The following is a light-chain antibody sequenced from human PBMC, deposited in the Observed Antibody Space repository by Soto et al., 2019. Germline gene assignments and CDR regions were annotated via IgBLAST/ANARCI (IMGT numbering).Light chain of an antibody. CDR3: QQVSTYPIT. J-gene: IGKJ5*01. CDR1: LGISIY. CDR2: AAF. V-gene: IGKV1-9*01. Sequence: DIQLTQSPSFLSASIRDRVTNTCRASLGISIYLALYQQKLGKAPNLLIYAAFTLQSGVPSRFSGSGSGTEFTFTIFSLQPEDFATYYCQQVSTYPITFGQGTRLEIK.